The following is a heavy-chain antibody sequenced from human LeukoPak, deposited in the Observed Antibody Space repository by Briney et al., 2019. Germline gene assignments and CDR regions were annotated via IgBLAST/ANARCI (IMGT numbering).Heavy chain of an antibody. CDR1: GFTFSTYA. J-gene: IGHJ6*04. V-gene: IGHV3-30*04. D-gene: IGHD2-15*01. Sequence: PGGSLRLSCAASGFTFSTYAMHWVRQAPDKGLEWVAVISYDGSNKYYTDSVKGRFTISRDNSKNTLYLQINSLRPEDTALYYCARVGVSGGSCLPCYGMDVWGKGTTVTVSS. CDR3: ARVGVSGGSCLPCYGMDV. CDR2: ISYDGSNK.